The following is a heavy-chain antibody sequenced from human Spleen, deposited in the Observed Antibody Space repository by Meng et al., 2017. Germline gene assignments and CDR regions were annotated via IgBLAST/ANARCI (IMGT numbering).Heavy chain of an antibody. J-gene: IGHJ4*02. CDR2: IYYSGST. CDR3: ARVAIVVVPAAGGFDS. V-gene: IGHV4-59*06. Sequence: GSLRLSCTASGDSISNSYWNWIRQSPGKGLEWIGYIYYSGSTYYNPSLRSRVTISVDTSKNQFSLKLISVTAADTAVYYCARVAIVVVPAAGGFDSWGQGTLVTVSS. D-gene: IGHD2-2*03. CDR1: GDSISNSY.